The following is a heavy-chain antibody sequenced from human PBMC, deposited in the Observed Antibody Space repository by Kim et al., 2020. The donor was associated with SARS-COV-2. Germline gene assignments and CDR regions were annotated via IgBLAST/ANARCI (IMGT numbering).Heavy chain of an antibody. CDR3: ATFPRPIVVVPAAPGNFYYGMDV. CDR2: IYSGGST. J-gene: IGHJ6*02. Sequence: GGSLRLSCAASGFTVSSNYMSWVRQAPGKGLEWVSVIYSGGSTYYADSVKGRFTISRDNSKNTLYLQMNSLRAEDTAVYYCATFPRPIVVVPAAPGNFYYGMDVWGQGTTVTVSS. V-gene: IGHV3-66*01. CDR1: GFTVSSNY. D-gene: IGHD2-2*01.